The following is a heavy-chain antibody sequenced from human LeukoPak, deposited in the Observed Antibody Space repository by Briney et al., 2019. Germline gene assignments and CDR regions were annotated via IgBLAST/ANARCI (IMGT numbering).Heavy chain of an antibody. Sequence: ASVKVSCKASGGTFSSYAISWVRQAPGQGLEWMGRIIPIFGTANYAQKFQGRVTITTDESTSKAYMELSSLRSEDTAVYYCARDPEVGYCSGGSCYGQGYWGQGTLVTVSS. J-gene: IGHJ4*02. CDR2: IIPIFGTA. CDR3: ARDPEVGYCSGGSCYGQGY. D-gene: IGHD2-15*01. CDR1: GGTFSSYA. V-gene: IGHV1-69*05.